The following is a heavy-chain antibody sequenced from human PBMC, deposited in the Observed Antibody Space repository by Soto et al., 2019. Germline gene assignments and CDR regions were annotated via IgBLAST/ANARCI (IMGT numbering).Heavy chain of an antibody. D-gene: IGHD6-13*01. Sequence: PGESLKISCKGSGYSFTSYWNGWVRQMPGKGLEWMGIIYPGDSDTRYSPSVQGQVTISADKSISTAYLQWSSLKASDTAMYYCAREGSIREELFQAAAGMSHGMDVWGQGTTVTVSS. J-gene: IGHJ6*02. V-gene: IGHV5-51*01. CDR2: IYPGDSDT. CDR3: AREGSIREELFQAAAGMSHGMDV. CDR1: GYSFTSYW.